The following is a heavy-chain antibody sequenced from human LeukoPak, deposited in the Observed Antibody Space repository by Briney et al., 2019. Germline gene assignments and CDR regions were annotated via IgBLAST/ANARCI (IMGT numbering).Heavy chain of an antibody. J-gene: IGHJ4*02. V-gene: IGHV3-30-3*01. CDR1: GFTFSSYA. CDR2: ISYDGSNK. D-gene: IGHD3-3*01. CDR3: ARDPQFLGYFDY. Sequence: PGRSLRLSCAASGFTFSSYAMHWVRQAPGKGLEWVAVISYDGSNKYYADSVKGRFTISRDNSKNTLYLQMNSLRAEDTAVYYCARDPQFLGYFDYWGQGTLVTVSS.